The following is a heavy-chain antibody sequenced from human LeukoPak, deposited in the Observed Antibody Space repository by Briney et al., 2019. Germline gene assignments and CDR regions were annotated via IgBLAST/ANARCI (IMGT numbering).Heavy chain of an antibody. V-gene: IGHV4-31*03. Sequence: PSQTLSLTCTVSGGSISSGGYYWSWIRQHPGKGLEWIGYIYYSGSTYYNPSLKSRVTILVDTSKNQFSLKLSSVTAADTAVYYCASSPGYCSSTSCSVQIDYWGQGTLVTVSS. J-gene: IGHJ4*02. CDR1: GGSISSGGYY. CDR3: ASSPGYCSSTSCSVQIDY. CDR2: IYYSGST. D-gene: IGHD2-2*01.